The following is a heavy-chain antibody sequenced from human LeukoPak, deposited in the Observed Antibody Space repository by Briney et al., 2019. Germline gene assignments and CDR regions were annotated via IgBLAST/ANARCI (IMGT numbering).Heavy chain of an antibody. CDR1: GFTVSSNY. V-gene: IGHV3-53*01. J-gene: IGHJ4*02. CDR2: IYSGGNT. CDR3: AAARQWLVPDY. Sequence: TGGSLRLSCAASGFTVSSNYVTWVRQAPGKGLGWVSVIYSGGNTYYADSVKGRFTISRDNSKNTLYLQMNSLRAEDTAVYYCAAARQWLVPDYWGPGTLVTVSS. D-gene: IGHD6-19*01.